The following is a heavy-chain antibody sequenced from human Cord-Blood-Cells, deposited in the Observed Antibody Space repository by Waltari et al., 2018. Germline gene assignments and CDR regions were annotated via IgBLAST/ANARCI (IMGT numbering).Heavy chain of an antibody. Sequence: GYYMHWVRQAPGQGLEWMGWINPNSGGTNYAQKFQGWVTMTRDTSISTAYMELSRLRSDDTAVYYCARGGIVVVPAAILDNYYYYGMDVWGQGTTVTVSS. J-gene: IGHJ6*02. V-gene: IGHV1-2*04. CDR1: GYY. D-gene: IGHD2-2*01. CDR2: INPNSGGT. CDR3: ARGGIVVVPAAILDNYYYYGMDV.